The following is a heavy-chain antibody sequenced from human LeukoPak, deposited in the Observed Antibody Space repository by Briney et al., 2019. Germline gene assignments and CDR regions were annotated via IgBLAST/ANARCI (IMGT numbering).Heavy chain of an antibody. J-gene: IGHJ4*02. CDR3: ARNGCGGDRCGY. CDR1: GFTVSNNY. D-gene: IGHD2-21*02. V-gene: IGHV3-53*01. CDR2: IYSGGST. Sequence: GGSLRLSCAASGFTVSNNYMWWVRQAPGKGLEWVSLIYSGGSTSYSDSVKGRFTISRDNSKNTLYLQMNSLRAEDTAVYYCARNGCGGDRCGYWGQGTLVTVSS.